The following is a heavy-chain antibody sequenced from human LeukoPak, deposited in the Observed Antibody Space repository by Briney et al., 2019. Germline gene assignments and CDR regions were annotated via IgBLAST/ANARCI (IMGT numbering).Heavy chain of an antibody. D-gene: IGHD3-10*01. CDR3: ARGLGTYYYGSGSYYNQAPGGGY. CDR1: GGSISTNSYY. CDR2: IYYSGST. J-gene: IGHJ4*02. Sequence: SETLSLTCTVSGGSISTNSYYWGWIRQPPGKGLEWIGYIYYSGSTNYNPSLKSRVTISVDTSKNQFSLKLSSVTAADTAVYYCARGLGTYYYGSGSYYNQAPGGGYWGQGTLVTVSS. V-gene: IGHV4-61*05.